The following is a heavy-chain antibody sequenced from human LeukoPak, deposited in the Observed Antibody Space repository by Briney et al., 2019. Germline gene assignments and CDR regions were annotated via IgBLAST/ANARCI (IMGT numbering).Heavy chain of an antibody. V-gene: IGHV1-18*01. CDR2: ISNYNGNT. J-gene: IGHJ4*02. CDR3: ARGTYFDY. D-gene: IGHD1-1*01. Sequence: GASVKVSCKTSGYTFSTYSITWVRLAPGQGLEWVGWISNYNGNTNCAQKFQGRVTMTTDTSTSTAHLELMSLRSDDTAIYYCARGTYFDYWGQGTLVTVSS. CDR1: GYTFSTYS.